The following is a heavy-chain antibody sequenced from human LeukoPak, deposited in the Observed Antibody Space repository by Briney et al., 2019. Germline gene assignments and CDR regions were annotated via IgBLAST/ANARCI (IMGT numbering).Heavy chain of an antibody. CDR1: GGSISSYY. V-gene: IGHV4-59*08. Sequence: SETLSLTCTVSGGSISSYYWSWIRQPPGKGLEWIGYIYYSGSTNYNPSPKSRVIISVDTSKNQFSLKLSSVTAADTAVYYCARHWGGYFDYWGQGTLVTVSS. CDR3: ARHWGGYFDY. CDR2: IYYSGST. D-gene: IGHD3-16*01. J-gene: IGHJ4*02.